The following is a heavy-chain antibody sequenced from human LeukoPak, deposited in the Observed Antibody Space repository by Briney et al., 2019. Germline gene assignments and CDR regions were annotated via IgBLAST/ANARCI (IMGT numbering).Heavy chain of an antibody. Sequence: PGRSLRLSCAASGFTFSNYALHWVRQAPGKGLEWVAVISYDGSNKFYADSVRGRFTISRDNSKNTLFLQMNSLRPEDTAVYYCARATVRGIVVVITTTFDYWGQGTLVTVSS. V-gene: IGHV3-30*04. CDR3: ARATVRGIVVVITTTFDY. D-gene: IGHD3-22*01. CDR2: ISYDGSNK. J-gene: IGHJ4*02. CDR1: GFTFSNYA.